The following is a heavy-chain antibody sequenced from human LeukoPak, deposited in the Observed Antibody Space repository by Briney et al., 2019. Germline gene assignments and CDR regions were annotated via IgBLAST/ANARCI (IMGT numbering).Heavy chain of an antibody. CDR3: AKRGVVIRVILVGFHKEAYYFDS. Sequence: SGGSLRLPCAVSGITLSNYGMSWVRQAPGKGLEWVAGISDSGGRTNCADSVKGRFTISRDNPKNTLYLQMNSLRAEDTAVYFCAKRGVVIRVILVGFHKEAYYFDSWGQGALVTVSS. CDR1: GITLSNYG. J-gene: IGHJ4*02. V-gene: IGHV3-23*01. D-gene: IGHD3-22*01. CDR2: ISDSGGRT.